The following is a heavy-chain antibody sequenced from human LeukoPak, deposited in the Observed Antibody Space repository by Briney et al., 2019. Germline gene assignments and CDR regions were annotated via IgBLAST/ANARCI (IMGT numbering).Heavy chain of an antibody. Sequence: SETLSLTCTVSGGSISSYYWSWIRQPAGKGLEWVGRIYTSGSTNYSPSLKSRVTISVDTSKNQFSLKLSSVTAADTAVYYCARDGPLYYDSSNWFDPWGQGTLVTVSS. CDR3: ARDGPLYYDSSNWFDP. V-gene: IGHV4-4*07. J-gene: IGHJ5*02. D-gene: IGHD3-22*01. CDR1: GGSISSYY. CDR2: IYTSGST.